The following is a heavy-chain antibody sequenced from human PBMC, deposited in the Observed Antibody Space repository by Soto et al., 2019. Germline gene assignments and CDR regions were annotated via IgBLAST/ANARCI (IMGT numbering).Heavy chain of an antibody. CDR1: GFTFSSYA. CDR3: ARGTGTYKLGPDY. D-gene: IGHD7-27*01. Sequence: QVQLVESGGGVVQPGRSLRLSCAASGFTFSSYAMHWVRQAPGKGLEWVAVISYDGSNKYYADSVKGRFTISRDNSKNTLYLQMNSLRAEHTAVYYCARGTGTYKLGPDYWGQGTLVTVSS. V-gene: IGHV3-30-3*01. CDR2: ISYDGSNK. J-gene: IGHJ4*02.